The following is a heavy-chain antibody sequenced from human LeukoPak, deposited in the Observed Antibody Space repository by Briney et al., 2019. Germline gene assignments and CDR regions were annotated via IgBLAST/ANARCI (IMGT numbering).Heavy chain of an antibody. CDR3: ARAGYYYDSSGYYSFDY. V-gene: IGHV4-39*07. J-gene: IGHJ4*02. D-gene: IGHD3-22*01. CDR2: IFYSGST. Sequence: PSETLSLTCTVSGGSISTSNYYWGWIRQPPGKGLEWIGNIFYSGSTYYSPSLRSRVTISVDTSKNQFSLKLSSVTAADTAVYYCARAGYYYDSSGYYSFDYWGQGTLVTVSS. CDR1: GGSISTSNYY.